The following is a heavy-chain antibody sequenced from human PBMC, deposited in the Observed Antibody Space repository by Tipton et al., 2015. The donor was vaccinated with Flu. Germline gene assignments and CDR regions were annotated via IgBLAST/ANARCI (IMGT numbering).Heavy chain of an antibody. J-gene: IGHJ3*02. CDR2: ISSSGSTI. D-gene: IGHD5-18*01. CDR3: ASNTGYSYGRAFDI. Sequence: SGFTFSSYEMNWVRQAPGKGLEWVSYISSSGSTIYYADSVKGRFTISRDNAKNSLYLQMNSLRAEDTAVYYCASNTGYSYGRAFDIWGQGTMVTVSS. CDR1: GFTFSSYE. V-gene: IGHV3-48*03.